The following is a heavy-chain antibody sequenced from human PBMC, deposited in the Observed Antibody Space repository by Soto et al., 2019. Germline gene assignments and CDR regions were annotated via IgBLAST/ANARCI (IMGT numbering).Heavy chain of an antibody. J-gene: IGHJ4*02. CDR2: ISAYNGNT. V-gene: IGHV1-18*01. CDR3: ARDDLIAVAGRVDY. CDR1: GYTFTSYG. Sequence: GASVKVSCKASGYTFTSYGISWVRQAPGQGLEWMGWISAYNGNTNYAQKLQGRVTMTTDTSTSTAYMELRSLRSDDTAVYYCARDDLIAVAGRVDYWGQGTLVTVSS. D-gene: IGHD6-19*01.